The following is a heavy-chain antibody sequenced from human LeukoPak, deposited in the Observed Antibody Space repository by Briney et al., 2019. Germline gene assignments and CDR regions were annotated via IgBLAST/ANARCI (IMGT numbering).Heavy chain of an antibody. Sequence: GASVKVSCKASGYTFTNYGISWVRQAPGQGPERMGWISAYNGNTNYAQKFQDRVTMTTDTSTNTAYMELRSLRSDDTAVYYCARVALAEGDYWGQGTLVTVSS. CDR1: GYTFTNYG. J-gene: IGHJ4*02. V-gene: IGHV1-18*01. CDR3: ARVALAEGDY. CDR2: ISAYNGNT.